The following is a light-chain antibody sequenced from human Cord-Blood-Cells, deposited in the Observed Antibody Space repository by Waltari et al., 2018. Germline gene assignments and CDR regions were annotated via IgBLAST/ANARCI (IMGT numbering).Light chain of an antibody. CDR3: SSYTSSSTLV. Sequence: QSALTQPASVSGSPGQSITISCTGTRRDVGGYTYVSWYQQHPGKAPKLMIYDVSNRPSGVSNRFSGSKSGNTASLTISGLQAEDEADYYCSSYTSSSTLVFGTGTKVTVL. CDR1: RRDVGGYTY. CDR2: DVS. J-gene: IGLJ1*01. V-gene: IGLV2-14*01.